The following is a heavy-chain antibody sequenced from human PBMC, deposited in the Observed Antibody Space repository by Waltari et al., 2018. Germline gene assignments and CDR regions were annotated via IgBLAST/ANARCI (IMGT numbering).Heavy chain of an antibody. CDR3: AKRSTTGTYYFDH. CDR1: GFTFSTYA. J-gene: IGHJ4*02. Sequence: EVQLVESGGGLVHPGGSLRLSCAASGFTFSTYAMTWVRQAPGTGLQWVSSVGANGIGTYYADSVKGRFTISRDNAENRLFLQMSGLRADDTAVYYCAKRSTTGTYYFDHWGQGTLVTVSS. CDR2: VGANGIGT. V-gene: IGHV3-23*04. D-gene: IGHD2-8*02.